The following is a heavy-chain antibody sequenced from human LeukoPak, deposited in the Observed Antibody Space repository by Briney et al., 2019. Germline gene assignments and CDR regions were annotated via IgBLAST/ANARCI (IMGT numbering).Heavy chain of an antibody. CDR1: GGSISSGSYY. V-gene: IGHV4-61*02. J-gene: IGHJ5*02. D-gene: IGHD3-3*01. Sequence: PSETLSLTCTVSGGSISSGSYYWSWIRQPAGKGLEWIGRIYTSGSTNYNPSLKSRVTISVDTSKNQFSLKLSSVTAADTAVYYCARGGRSITIFGPALGRFDPWGQGTLVTVSS. CDR3: ARGGRSITIFGPALGRFDP. CDR2: IYTSGST.